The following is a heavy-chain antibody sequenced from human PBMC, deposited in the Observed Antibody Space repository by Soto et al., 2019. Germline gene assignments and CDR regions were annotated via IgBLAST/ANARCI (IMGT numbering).Heavy chain of an antibody. CDR2: VYYSGST. Sequence: QLQLQESGPGLVKPSETLSLTCTVSGGSISSSNYYWGWIRQPPGKGLEWIGSVYYSGSTSYNSSLKGRVTISVDTSKNQFSLRLSSVTAADTAVYYCASPTLGAFDIWGQGTKVTVSS. V-gene: IGHV4-39*01. CDR1: GGSISSSNYY. D-gene: IGHD3-16*01. CDR3: ASPTLGAFDI. J-gene: IGHJ3*02.